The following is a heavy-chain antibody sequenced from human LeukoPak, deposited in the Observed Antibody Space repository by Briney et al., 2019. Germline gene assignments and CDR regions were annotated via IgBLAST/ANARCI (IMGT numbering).Heavy chain of an antibody. CDR3: AILEGGSSGWYVFDY. J-gene: IGHJ4*02. CDR1: GYTFTGYY. D-gene: IGHD6-19*01. V-gene: IGHV1-2*06. CDR2: INPNSGGT. Sequence: ASVKASCKASGYTFTGYYMHWVRQAPGQGLEWMGRINPNSGGTNYAQKFQGRVTMTRDTSISTAYMELSRLRSDDTAVYYCAILEGGSSGWYVFDYWGQGTLVTVSS.